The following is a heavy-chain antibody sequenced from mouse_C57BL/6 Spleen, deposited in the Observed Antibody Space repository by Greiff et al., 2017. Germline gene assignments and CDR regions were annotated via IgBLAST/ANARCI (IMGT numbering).Heavy chain of an antibody. D-gene: IGHD2-3*01. J-gene: IGHJ3*01. CDR2: IDPSDSYT. CDR3: ASLVRLLGPCAY. V-gene: IGHV1-69*01. CDR1: GYTFTSYW. Sequence: QVQLQQPGAELVMPGASVKLSCKASGYTFTSYWMHWVKQRPGQGLEWIGEIDPSDSYTNYNQKFKGKSTLTVDKSSSTAYMQLSSLTSEDSAVYYCASLVRLLGPCAYWGQGTLVTVSA.